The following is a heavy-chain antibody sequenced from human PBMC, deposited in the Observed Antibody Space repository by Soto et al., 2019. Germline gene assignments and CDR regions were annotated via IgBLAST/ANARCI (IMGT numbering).Heavy chain of an antibody. J-gene: IGHJ4*02. Sequence: GASLRLSCAASGFTFSRHWLTWVRQAPGKGLEWVANIKQDGSEKYYVDSVKGRFTISRDNAKNSLYLQMNSLRAEDTAVYYCAKDLTSLLVVVITTSDYWGQGT. CDR3: AKDLTSLLVVVITTSDY. D-gene: IGHD3-22*01. V-gene: IGHV3-7*03. CDR2: IKQDGSEK. CDR1: GFTFSRHW.